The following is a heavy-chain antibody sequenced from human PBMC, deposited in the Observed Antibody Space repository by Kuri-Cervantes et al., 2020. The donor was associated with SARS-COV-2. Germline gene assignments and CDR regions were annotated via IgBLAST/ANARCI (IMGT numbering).Heavy chain of an antibody. CDR3: ARDTRLGCSGTSCYSFFDY. CDR1: GDSISSDGHF. J-gene: IGHJ4*02. D-gene: IGHD2-2*01. Sequence: SETLSLTCTVSGDSISSDGHFWTWIRQPPGKGLEWIGYIYSSGTSHCNPSLKSRVTISVDTSKNKFSLNLSSVTAADTAVYYCARDTRLGCSGTSCYSFFDYWGQGTLVTVSS. V-gene: IGHV4-31*03. CDR2: IYSSGTS.